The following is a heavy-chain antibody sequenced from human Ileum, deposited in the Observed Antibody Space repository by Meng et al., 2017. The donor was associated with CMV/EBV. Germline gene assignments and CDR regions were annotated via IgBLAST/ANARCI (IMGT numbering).Heavy chain of an antibody. CDR2: ISAYNGDI. D-gene: IGHD6-6*01. J-gene: IGHJ4*02. CDR3: ARDHASSSQLLDY. CDR1: GYTFSSYS. V-gene: IGHV1-18*04. Sequence: QVHLGQAGAVVKNIGDSMKVSCKASGYTFSSYSFSWVRQAPGQGLEWMGWISAYNGDIKYAQKFRDRVTMTTDTSTSTAYMDLRGLRSDDTAVYYCARDHASSSQLLDYWGQGTLVTVSS.